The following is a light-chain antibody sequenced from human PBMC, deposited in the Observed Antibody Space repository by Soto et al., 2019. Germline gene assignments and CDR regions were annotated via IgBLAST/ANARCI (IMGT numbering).Light chain of an antibody. V-gene: IGKV3-20*01. CDR2: GAS. CDR1: QSVSSSY. Sequence: EIVLTQSPGTLSSSPGERATLSCRASQSVSSSYLAWYQQKPGQAPRLLIYGASSRATGIPDRFSGSGSGTDFPLTISRLEPEDFAVYYCLQYGSARTFGQGTKVEIK. CDR3: LQYGSART. J-gene: IGKJ1*01.